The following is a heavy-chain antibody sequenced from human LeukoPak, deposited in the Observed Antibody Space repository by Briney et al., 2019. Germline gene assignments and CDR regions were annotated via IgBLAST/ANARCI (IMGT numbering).Heavy chain of an antibody. CDR1: GYTFIDYY. J-gene: IGHJ5*01. V-gene: IGHV1-2*02. D-gene: IGHD5-18*01. CDR2: VNPGTGAT. Sequence: ASVKVSCKAKGYTFIDYYMHWVRQAPGQGLEWMGWVNPGTGATYYQQKFQGRVTMTRDTSISTAYMELSRLNSDDTAVYYCARKGYSEGLDSWGQGTQVTVSS. CDR3: ARKGYSEGLDS.